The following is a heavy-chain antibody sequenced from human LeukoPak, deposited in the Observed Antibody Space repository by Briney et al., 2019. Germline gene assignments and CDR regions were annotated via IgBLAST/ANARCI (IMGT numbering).Heavy chain of an antibody. J-gene: IGHJ4*02. CDR3: ARDRGIMAVADS. D-gene: IGHD6-19*01. CDR1: DGSISYNY. Sequence: SETLSLTCTVSDGSISYNYWSWIRQPVGRGLEWIGRIYTSGSTNYNPSLKSRVTISEDKPKNQLSLKLSSVTAADTAVYYCARDRGIMAVADSWGQGTLVTVSS. CDR2: IYTSGST. V-gene: IGHV4-4*07.